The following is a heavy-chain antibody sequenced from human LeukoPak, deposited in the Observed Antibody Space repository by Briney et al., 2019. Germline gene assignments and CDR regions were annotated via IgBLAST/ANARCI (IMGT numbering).Heavy chain of an antibody. Sequence: PGGSLRLSCEASGFAFSVYAMSWLRQPPGKGLEWVSTINANSGTTSYAASVRGRFTISRDNSKNALYLQLTTLSADDTATYYCAKPISGGLAVTADWFHPWGQGTLVVVSS. CDR2: INANSGTT. CDR1: GFAFSVYA. CDR3: AKPISGGLAVTADWFHP. D-gene: IGHD6-19*01. J-gene: IGHJ5*01. V-gene: IGHV3-23*01.